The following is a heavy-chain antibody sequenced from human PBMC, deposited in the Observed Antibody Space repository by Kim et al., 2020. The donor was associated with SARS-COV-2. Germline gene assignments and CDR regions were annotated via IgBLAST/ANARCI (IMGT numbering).Heavy chain of an antibody. V-gene: IGHV4-39*01. J-gene: IGHJ4*02. D-gene: IGHD6-13*01. Sequence: SETLSLTCTVSGGSISSSSYYWGWIRQPPGKGLEWIGSIYYSGSTYYNPSLKSRVTISVDTSKNQFSLKLSSVTAADTAVYYCARQAAAGDIYWGQGTLVTVSS. CDR2: IYYSGST. CDR3: ARQAAAGDIY. CDR1: GGSISSSSYY.